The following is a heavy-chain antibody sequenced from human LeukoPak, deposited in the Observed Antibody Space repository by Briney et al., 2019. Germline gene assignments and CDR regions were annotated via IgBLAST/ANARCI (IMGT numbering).Heavy chain of an antibody. CDR1: GGSISSGGYY. Sequence: SETLSLTCTASGGSISSGGYYWSWIRQHPEKGLEWIGYIYYSGSTYYTPSLKSRVIISVDTSKNQFSLKLSSVTAADTAVYYCARYDSSVVGAFDIWGQGTMVTVSS. CDR3: ARYDSSVVGAFDI. V-gene: IGHV4-31*03. D-gene: IGHD3-22*01. J-gene: IGHJ3*02. CDR2: IYYSGST.